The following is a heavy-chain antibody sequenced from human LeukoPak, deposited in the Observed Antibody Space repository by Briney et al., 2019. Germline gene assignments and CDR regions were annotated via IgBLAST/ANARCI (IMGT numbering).Heavy chain of an antibody. Sequence: GGSLRLSCAASGFTFSSYGMHWVRQAPGKGLEWVAFIRYDGSNKYYADSVKGRFTISRDNSKNTPYLQMNSLRAEDTAVYYCAKSAGSSGWFYYFDYWGQGTLVTVSS. CDR3: AKSAGSSGWFYYFDY. CDR1: GFTFSSYG. V-gene: IGHV3-30*02. D-gene: IGHD6-19*01. CDR2: IRYDGSNK. J-gene: IGHJ4*02.